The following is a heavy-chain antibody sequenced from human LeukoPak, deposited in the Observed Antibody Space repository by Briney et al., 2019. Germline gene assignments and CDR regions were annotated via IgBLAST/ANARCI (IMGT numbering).Heavy chain of an antibody. Sequence: GGSLRLSCAASGFTFSSYGMHWVRQAPGKGLEWVAFIRYDGSNKYYADSVKGRFTISRDNSKNTLYLQMNSLRAEDTAVYYCATHSSSKGGAFDIWGQGTMVTVSS. D-gene: IGHD6-6*01. CDR1: GFTFSSYG. CDR3: ATHSSSKGGAFDI. V-gene: IGHV3-30*02. CDR2: IRYDGSNK. J-gene: IGHJ3*02.